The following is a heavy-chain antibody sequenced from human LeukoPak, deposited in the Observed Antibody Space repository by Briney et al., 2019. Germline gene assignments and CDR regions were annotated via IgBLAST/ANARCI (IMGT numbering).Heavy chain of an antibody. D-gene: IGHD6-19*01. CDR1: GGTFSRYA. CDR2: IIPMFGLA. V-gene: IGHV1-69*13. Sequence: SVKVSCKASGGTFSRYAISWVRQAPGQGLEWMGGIIPMFGLANYAQKFQGRVTITADESTSTAYMELSSLRSEDTAVYYCARDRPYTGGWRGFDYWGQGTLVTVSS. J-gene: IGHJ4*02. CDR3: ARDRPYTGGWRGFDY.